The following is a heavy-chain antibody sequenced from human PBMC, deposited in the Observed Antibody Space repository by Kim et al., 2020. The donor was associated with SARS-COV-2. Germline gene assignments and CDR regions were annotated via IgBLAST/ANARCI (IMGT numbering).Heavy chain of an antibody. CDR3: AHTKTTLLINYFDY. J-gene: IGHJ4*02. CDR2: IYWVDDK. CDR1: GFSLSTSGVG. D-gene: IGHD2-15*01. Sequence: SGPTLVNPTQTLTLTCTFSGFSLSTSGVGVGWIRQPPGKALEWLALIYWVDDKRYSPSLKSRLTITKDTSKNQVVLTMTNMDPVDTATYYCAHTKTTLLINYFDYWGQGTLVTVSS. V-gene: IGHV2-5*02.